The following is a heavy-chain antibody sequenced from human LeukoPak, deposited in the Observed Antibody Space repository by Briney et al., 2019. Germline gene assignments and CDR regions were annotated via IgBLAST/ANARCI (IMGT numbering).Heavy chain of an antibody. CDR2: ISSTGGST. J-gene: IGHJ6*03. CDR3: ARDGGSSLYYYYYMDV. Sequence: GGSLGLSCAASGFTFSTYAMHWVRQAPGKGLEYVSAISSTGGSTYYADSVKGRFTISRDNSKNTLYLQMGSLRAEDMAMYYCARDGGSSLYYYYYMDVWGKGTRVTISS. D-gene: IGHD1-26*01. CDR1: GFTFSTYA. V-gene: IGHV3-64*02.